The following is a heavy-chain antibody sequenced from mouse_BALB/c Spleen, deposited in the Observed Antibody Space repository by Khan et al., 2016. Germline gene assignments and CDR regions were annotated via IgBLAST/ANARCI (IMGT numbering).Heavy chain of an antibody. V-gene: IGHV1-87*01. Sequence: QVQLQQPGAELARPGASVKLSCKASGYTFTSYWMQWVKQRPGQGLEWIGAIYPGDGDTRYTQKFKGKAKLTADKSSNTAYMQLSSLASEDSAVYYCAKGGRAMDYWGQGTSVTVSS. CDR2: IYPGDGDT. J-gene: IGHJ4*01. CDR1: GYTFTSYW. CDR3: AKGGRAMDY.